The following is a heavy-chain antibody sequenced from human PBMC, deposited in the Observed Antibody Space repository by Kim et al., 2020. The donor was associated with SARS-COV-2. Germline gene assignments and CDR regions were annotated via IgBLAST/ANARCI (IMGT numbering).Heavy chain of an antibody. D-gene: IGHD1-26*01. CDR3: ARDEAGALEY. Sequence: SETLSLTCAVSGGSISGYYWSWIRQPPGKGLEWIGYIYYSGSTKYNPSLKSRVTISLDTSKNQFSLKVSSVTAADTAVYFCARDEAGALEYWGQGTLVTV. CDR1: GGSISGYY. CDR2: IYYSGST. J-gene: IGHJ4*02. V-gene: IGHV4-59*13.